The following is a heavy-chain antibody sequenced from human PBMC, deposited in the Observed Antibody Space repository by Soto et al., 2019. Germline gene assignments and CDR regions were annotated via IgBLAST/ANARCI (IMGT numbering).Heavy chain of an antibody. D-gene: IGHD2-21*01. CDR1: GDSISSSYY. CDR3: ARLPVVVIALGYFDP. V-gene: IGHV4-39*01. Sequence: QLQLQESGPGLVKPSETLSLTCTVSGDSISSSYYWGWVRQPPGKGLECIWAVYYTGFTYYNPSLKSRLTISLDTSKNQFSLRLSSVTAADTAIYYCARLPVVVIALGYFDPWGPGTLVTVSS. J-gene: IGHJ5*02. CDR2: VYYTGFT.